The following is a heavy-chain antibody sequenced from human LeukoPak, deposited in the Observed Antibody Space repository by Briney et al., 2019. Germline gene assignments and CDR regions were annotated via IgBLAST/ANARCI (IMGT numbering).Heavy chain of an antibody. V-gene: IGHV4-4*07. J-gene: IGHJ4*02. CDR3: ATDLGYSSGWSGAYFDY. CDR1: GGSISSYY. Sequence: SETLSLTCTVSGGSISSYYWSWIRQPAGKGLEWIGRIYTSGSTNYNPSLKSRVTMSVDTSKNQFSLKLSSVTAADTAVYYCATDLGYSSGWSGAYFDYWGQGTLVTVSS. CDR2: IYTSGST. D-gene: IGHD6-19*01.